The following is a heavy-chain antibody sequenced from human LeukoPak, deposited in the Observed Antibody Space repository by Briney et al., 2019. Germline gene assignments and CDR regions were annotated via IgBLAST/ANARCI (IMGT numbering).Heavy chain of an antibody. D-gene: IGHD3-22*01. CDR2: ISSSSSYI. Sequence: GGSLRLSCAASGFTFSSYSMNWVRQAPGKGLEWVSSISSSSSYIYYADSVKGRFTVSRDNSKNTLYLQMNSLRAEDTAVYYCAKDRRVYYYDSSGIDYWGQGTLVTVSS. CDR3: AKDRRVYYYDSSGIDY. J-gene: IGHJ4*02. CDR1: GFTFSSYS. V-gene: IGHV3-21*04.